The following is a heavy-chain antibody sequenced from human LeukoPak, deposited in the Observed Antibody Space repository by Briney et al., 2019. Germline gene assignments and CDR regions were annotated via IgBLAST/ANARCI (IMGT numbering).Heavy chain of an antibody. D-gene: IGHD3-10*01. CDR1: GFTFSNYA. Sequence: PGGSLRLSCAASGFTFSNYAMTWVRQAPGKGLEWVSTIIGSGGTTYYADSVKGRFTISRDNSKNTLYLQMNSLRGEDTAVYYCAKVPYSDYGSGRPPFMDVWGHGTTVAISS. J-gene: IGHJ6*02. V-gene: IGHV3-23*01. CDR3: AKVPYSDYGSGRPPFMDV. CDR2: IIGSGGTT.